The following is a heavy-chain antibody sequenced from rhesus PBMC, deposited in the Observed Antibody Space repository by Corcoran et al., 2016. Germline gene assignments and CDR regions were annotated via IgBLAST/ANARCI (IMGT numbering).Heavy chain of an antibody. D-gene: IGHD6-25*01. CDR1: GGSFSGYY. V-gene: IGHV4-165*01. Sequence: QVQLQESGPGLVKPSETLSHTCAVSGGSFSGYYWGWIRQPPGKGMEWSGYISCRSGSTDYNPSLKSRVTISTDTSKNQFSLKLSSVTAADTAVYYCARDSGSWNDAFDFWGQGLRVTVSA. CDR3: ARDSGSWNDAFDF. CDR2: ISCRSGST. J-gene: IGHJ3*01.